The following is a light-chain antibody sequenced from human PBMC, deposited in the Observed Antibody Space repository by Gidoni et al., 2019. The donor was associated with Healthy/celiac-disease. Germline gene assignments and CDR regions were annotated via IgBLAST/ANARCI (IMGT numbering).Light chain of an antibody. V-gene: IGLV1-40*01. Sequence: QSVLTHPPSVSGAPGQRVTISCTGSSSNLGAGYAVHWYHQLPGTAPNLLIYCNSHRPSGFPDRFSCSKSGTSASLALTGLQAEDAADYYCQSYDSSLSGSEVFGGGTKLTVL. CDR2: CNS. CDR1: SSNLGAGYA. J-gene: IGLJ3*02. CDR3: QSYDSSLSGSEV.